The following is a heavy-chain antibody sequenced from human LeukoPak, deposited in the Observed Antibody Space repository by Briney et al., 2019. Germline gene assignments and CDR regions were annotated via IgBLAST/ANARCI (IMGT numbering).Heavy chain of an antibody. J-gene: IGHJ4*01. CDR2: ISNHGGDRT. D-gene: IGHD3-22*01. CDR1: GFTFTTYA. Sequence: PGGSLRLSCAASGFTFTTYAMNWVRQAPGKGLEWVSTISNHGGDRTYYADSVKGRFTISRDNSKNTLYLQMNSLRAEDAAVYYWARGPDYDSGYFDYWGHGTRSPSPQ. V-gene: IGHV3-23*01. CDR3: ARGPDYDSGYFDY.